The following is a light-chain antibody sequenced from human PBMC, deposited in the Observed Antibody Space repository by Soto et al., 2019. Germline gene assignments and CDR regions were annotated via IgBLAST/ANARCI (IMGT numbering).Light chain of an antibody. Sequence: QSALTQPASVSGSPGQSITISCTGTSSDIGDYNFVSWYQQHPGKAPKLMIYDVNKRPSGVPDRFSGSKSGNTAYLTISGLQAEDEADYYCSSYAGSYTWVFGGGTKLTVL. J-gene: IGLJ3*02. V-gene: IGLV2-11*01. CDR3: SSYAGSYTWV. CDR2: DVN. CDR1: SSDIGDYNF.